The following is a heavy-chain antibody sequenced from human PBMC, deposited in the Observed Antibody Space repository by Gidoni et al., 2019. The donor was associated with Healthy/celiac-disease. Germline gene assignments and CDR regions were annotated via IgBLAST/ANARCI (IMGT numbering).Heavy chain of an antibody. CDR2: IYPGDSDT. D-gene: IGHD2-15*01. CDR1: GYSFTSYW. CDR3: ARTYCSGGSCSPYFDY. Sequence: EVQLVQSGAEVKKPGESLKISCQGSGYSFTSYWIGWVRQMPGKGLEWMGIIYPGDSDTRYSPSFQGQVTISADKSISTAYLQWSSLKASDTAMYYCARTYCSGGSCSPYFDYWGQGTLVTVSS. V-gene: IGHV5-51*01. J-gene: IGHJ4*02.